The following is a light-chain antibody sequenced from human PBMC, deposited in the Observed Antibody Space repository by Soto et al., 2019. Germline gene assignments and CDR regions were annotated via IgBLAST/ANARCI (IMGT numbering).Light chain of an antibody. J-gene: IGKJ4*01. CDR1: PSVRSSY. CDR2: GAS. V-gene: IGKV3-20*01. CDR3: QQYGSSLVT. Sequence: EIVLTQSPDTLSLSPGERATLSCRASPSVRSSYLAWYQQKPGQAPRLLIYGASRRATGIPDRFSGSGSGTDFTLTISRLEPEDFVVYYCQQYGSSLVTFGGGTKVEIK.